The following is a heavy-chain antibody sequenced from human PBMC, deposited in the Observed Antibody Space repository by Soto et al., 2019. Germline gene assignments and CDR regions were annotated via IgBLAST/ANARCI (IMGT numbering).Heavy chain of an antibody. CDR1: GFSLSSRGMC. D-gene: IGHD4-17*01. V-gene: IGHV2-70*11. J-gene: IGHJ4*02. Sequence: SGPTLVNPTQTLTLTCTSSGFSLSSRGMCVSWIRQPPGKALEWLARIDWDDTQCYNTSLRTRLTISKDTSKNQVVLTVTNMDPADTATYYCARSVKTTATTGFDYWGQGTLVT. CDR2: IDWDDTQ. CDR3: ARSVKTTATTGFDY.